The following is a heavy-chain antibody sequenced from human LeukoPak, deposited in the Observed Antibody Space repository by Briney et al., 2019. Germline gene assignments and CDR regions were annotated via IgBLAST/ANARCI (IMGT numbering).Heavy chain of an antibody. J-gene: IGHJ5*02. CDR1: GYNFTIYW. D-gene: IGHD3-16*01. CDR2: IYPGDSDT. Sequence: GESLKISCKGSGYNFTIYWIGWVRQMPGKGLEWTGIIYPGDSDTRYSPSFQGQVTISADKSISTAYLRWSSLKASDTAMYYCAIFDFLFGEIDNWFDPWGQGTQVTVSS. V-gene: IGHV5-51*01. CDR3: AIFDFLFGEIDNWFDP.